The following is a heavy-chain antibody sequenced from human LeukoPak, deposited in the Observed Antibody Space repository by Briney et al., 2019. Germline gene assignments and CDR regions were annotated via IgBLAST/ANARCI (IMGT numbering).Heavy chain of an antibody. CDR1: GYTFTSYD. CDR3: AREGGIPYCSGGSCYNY. V-gene: IGHV1-8*01. Sequence: ASVKVSCKASGYTFTSYDINWVRQATGQGLEWMGWMNPNSGNTGYAQKFQGRVTTTRNTSISTAYMELSSLRSEDTAVYYCAREGGIPYCSGGSCYNYWGQGTLVTVSS. CDR2: MNPNSGNT. D-gene: IGHD2-15*01. J-gene: IGHJ4*02.